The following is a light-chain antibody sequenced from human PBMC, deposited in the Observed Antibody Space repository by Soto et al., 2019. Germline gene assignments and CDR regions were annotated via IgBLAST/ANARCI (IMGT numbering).Light chain of an antibody. CDR3: SSYTSSSTLV. Sequence: QSVLTQPASVSGSPGQSITISCTGPSSDVGGYNYVSWYQQHPGKAPKLMIYDVSNRPSGVSNRFSGSKSGNTASLTISGLQAEDEADYYCSSYTSSSTLVFGGGTKLTVL. V-gene: IGLV2-14*01. CDR2: DVS. CDR1: SSDVGGYNY. J-gene: IGLJ2*01.